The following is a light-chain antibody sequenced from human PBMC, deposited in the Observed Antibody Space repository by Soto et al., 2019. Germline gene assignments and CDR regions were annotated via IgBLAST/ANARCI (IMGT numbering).Light chain of an antibody. V-gene: IGKV3-11*01. CDR3: HHRVHLPT. CDR2: DAS. Sequence: EIVLTQFPATLSLSPGERATLSCRASQNVNRYLGWYQQKPGQAPRLLIYDASNRATGIPARFSGSGSGTDFSLTISSLEPEDFAVYYCHHRVHLPTFGPGTKVDI. J-gene: IGKJ3*01. CDR1: QNVNRY.